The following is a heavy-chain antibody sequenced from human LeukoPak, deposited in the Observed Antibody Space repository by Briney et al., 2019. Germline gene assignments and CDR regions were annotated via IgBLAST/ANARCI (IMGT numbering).Heavy chain of an antibody. CDR3: ARDRRGGYNYGNWFDP. J-gene: IGHJ5*02. V-gene: IGHV1-18*01. CDR2: ISAYNGNT. D-gene: IGHD5-24*01. Sequence: ASVKVSCKASGYTFTSYGISWVRQAPGQGLEWMGWISAYNGNTNYAQKLQGRVTMTTDTPTSTAYMELRSLRSDDTAVYYCARDRRGGYNYGNWFDPWGQGTLVTASS. CDR1: GYTFTSYG.